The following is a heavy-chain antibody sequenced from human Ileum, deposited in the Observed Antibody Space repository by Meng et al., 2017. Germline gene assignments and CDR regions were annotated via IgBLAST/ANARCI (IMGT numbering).Heavy chain of an antibody. Sequence: GESLKISCAASGFTFTQYSMNWVRQAPGKGLEWVSGISDGGAGIHYAVSVRGRFIISRDTSKDTLYLHMTSLRAEDTATYYCARRQRDGYKAFIDFWGQGTLVTVSS. CDR2: ISDGGAGI. J-gene: IGHJ4*02. V-gene: IGHV3-23*01. CDR1: GFTFTQYS. CDR3: ARRQRDGYKAFIDF. D-gene: IGHD5-24*01.